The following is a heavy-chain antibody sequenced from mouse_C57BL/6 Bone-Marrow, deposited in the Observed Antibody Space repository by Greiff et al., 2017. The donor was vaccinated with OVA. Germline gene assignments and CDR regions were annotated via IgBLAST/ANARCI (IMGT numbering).Heavy chain of an antibody. D-gene: IGHD2-4*01. CDR3: ARGVKEWYYDYDGFAY. Sequence: VQLQQSGAELARPGASVKMSCKASGYTFTSYTMHWVKQRPGQGLEWIGYINPSSGYTKYNQKFKDKAPLTADKSSSTAYMQLSSLTSEDSADYYWARGVKEWYYDYDGFAYWGKGTLVTVSA. CDR1: GYTFTSYT. V-gene: IGHV1-4*01. CDR2: INPSSGYT. J-gene: IGHJ3*01.